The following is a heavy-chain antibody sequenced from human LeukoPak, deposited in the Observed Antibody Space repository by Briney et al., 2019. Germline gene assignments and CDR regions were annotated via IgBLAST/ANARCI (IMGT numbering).Heavy chain of an antibody. J-gene: IGHJ3*02. CDR2: ISSSGSTI. D-gene: IGHD5-18*01. CDR3: ARLVSGYSYGHDAFDI. CDR1: GFTFSSYE. Sequence: PGGSLRLSCAASGFTFSSYEMNWVRHAPGKGLEWVSYISSSGSTIYYADSVKGRFTISRDNAKNSLYLQMNSLRAEDTAVYYCARLVSGYSYGHDAFDIWGQGTMVTVSS. V-gene: IGHV3-48*03.